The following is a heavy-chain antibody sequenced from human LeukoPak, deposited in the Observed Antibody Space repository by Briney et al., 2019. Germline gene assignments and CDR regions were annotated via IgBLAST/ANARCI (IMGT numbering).Heavy chain of an antibody. CDR1: GGSISGYY. J-gene: IGHJ3*02. V-gene: IGHV4-4*07. D-gene: IGHD1-1*01. CDR2: IYSSGGT. Sequence: SETLSLTCSVSGGSISGYYWGWIRQPAGKGLEWIGRIYSSGGTNYSPSLQSRVTMSVDTSTNQFSLRLTSVTAADTAVYYCVRERDAFDIWGKGTMVTVSS. CDR3: VRERDAFDI.